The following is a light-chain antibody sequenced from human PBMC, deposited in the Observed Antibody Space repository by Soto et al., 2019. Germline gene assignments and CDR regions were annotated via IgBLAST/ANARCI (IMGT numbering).Light chain of an antibody. CDR3: LSKTSSISYV. CDR2: EVS. V-gene: IGLV2-14*01. Sequence: QSALTQPASVSGSPGQSITISCTGTTSDVGGYNYVSWYQQHPGKVPKLLIHEVSNRPSGVSNHFSGSKSGNTASLTISGLQAEDEADYYCLSKTSSISYVFGTGTKVTVL. J-gene: IGLJ1*01. CDR1: TSDVGGYNY.